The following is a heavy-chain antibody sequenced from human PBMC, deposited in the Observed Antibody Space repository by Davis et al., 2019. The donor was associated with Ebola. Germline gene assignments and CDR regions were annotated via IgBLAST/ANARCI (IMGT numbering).Heavy chain of an antibody. Sequence: GSLRLSCTASGGSISSSSYYWGWIRQPPGKGLEWIGSIYYSGSTYYNPSLKSRVTISVDTSKNQFSLKLSSVTAADTAVYYCARRGYSSSWFPLDVWGQGTTVTVSS. V-gene: IGHV4-39*01. CDR3: ARRGYSSSWFPLDV. CDR1: GGSISSSSYY. D-gene: IGHD6-13*01. CDR2: IYYSGST. J-gene: IGHJ6*02.